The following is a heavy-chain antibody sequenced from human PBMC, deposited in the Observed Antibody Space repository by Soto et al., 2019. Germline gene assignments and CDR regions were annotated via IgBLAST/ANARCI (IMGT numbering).Heavy chain of an antibody. CDR2: SRNRVNSHTT. CDR3: TRGILGGAPSYTFTGMDV. V-gene: IGHV3-72*01. J-gene: IGHJ6*01. D-gene: IGHD1-26*01. Sequence: EVQLVESGGGLVQPGGSLRLSCAASGFTFSDHYMDWVRQAPGKGLEWVARSRNRVNSHTTEYAASVKGRFTISRDESKSSLQLQMNSLKIEDTAVYYGTRGILGGAPSYTFTGMDVWGQGTTVTVSS. CDR1: GFTFSDHY.